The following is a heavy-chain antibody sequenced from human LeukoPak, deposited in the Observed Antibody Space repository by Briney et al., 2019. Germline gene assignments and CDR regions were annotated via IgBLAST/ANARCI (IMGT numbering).Heavy chain of an antibody. CDR2: INHSGST. V-gene: IGHV4-38-2*02. CDR3: ARHGSYYGIDY. J-gene: IGHJ4*02. CDR1: GYSISSGYY. D-gene: IGHD1-26*01. Sequence: SETLSLTCTVSGYSISSGYYWSWIRQPPGKGLEWIGEINHSGSTNYNPSLKSRVTISVDTSKNQFSLKLSSVTAADTAVYYCARHGSYYGIDYWGQGTLVTVSS.